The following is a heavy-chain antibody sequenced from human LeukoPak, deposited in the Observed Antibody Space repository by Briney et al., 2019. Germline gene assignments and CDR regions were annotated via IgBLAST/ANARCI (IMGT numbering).Heavy chain of an antibody. Sequence: GGSLRLSCAASGFTFSGYSMNWVRQAPGKGLEWVSSISTSSVYIYYADSVKGRFTISRDNARNSLYLQMNSLRAEDTAIYYCAKDQSYGFDYWGQGTLVTVSS. V-gene: IGHV3-21*04. D-gene: IGHD5-18*01. CDR2: ISTSSVYI. CDR3: AKDQSYGFDY. J-gene: IGHJ4*02. CDR1: GFTFSGYS.